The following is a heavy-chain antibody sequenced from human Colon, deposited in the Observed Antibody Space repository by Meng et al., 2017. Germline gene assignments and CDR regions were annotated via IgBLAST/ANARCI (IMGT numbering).Heavy chain of an antibody. CDR1: GGSINSGAYY. J-gene: IGHJ4*02. Sequence: QGPLQESGPGLVKPSQTLSLTCIVSGGSINSGAYYWTWIRQHPGKGLDWIGYISYSGYTYYNPSLKSRVTISVDTSQNQFSLKLSSVTAADTAVYYCARVNRFDSGGYRLSYYFDSWGQGTLVTVSS. CDR2: ISYSGYT. V-gene: IGHV4-31*03. CDR3: ARVNRFDSGGYRLSYYFDS. D-gene: IGHD3-22*01.